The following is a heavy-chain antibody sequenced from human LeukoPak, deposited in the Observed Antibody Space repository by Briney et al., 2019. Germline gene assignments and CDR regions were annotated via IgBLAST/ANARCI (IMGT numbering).Heavy chain of an antibody. CDR1: GYSISSGYY. V-gene: IGHV4-38-2*02. CDR2: IYHSGST. J-gene: IGHJ4*02. Sequence: PSETLSLTCTVSGYSISSGYYWGWIRQPPGKGLEWIGSIYHSGSTNYNPSLKSRVTISVDTSKNQFSLKLSSVTAADTAVYYCARVVMVRGVIIGYFDYWGQGTLVTVSS. CDR3: ARVVMVRGVIIGYFDY. D-gene: IGHD3-10*01.